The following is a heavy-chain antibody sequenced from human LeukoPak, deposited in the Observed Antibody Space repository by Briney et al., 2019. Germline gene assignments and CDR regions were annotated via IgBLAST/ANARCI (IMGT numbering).Heavy chain of an antibody. D-gene: IGHD2-8*01. J-gene: IGHJ4*02. V-gene: IGHV3-23*01. CDR3: AKDLRPDGVDNFDH. CDR1: GFNFNSYT. CDR2: ILASGSPT. Sequence: GGSLRLSCAASGFNFNSYTMNWVRQAPGKGLQWVANILASGSPTYYADSVKGRFIISRDNSKSTVYLQMNSLRVEDTAIYYCAKDLRPDGVDNFDHWGQGILVTVSS.